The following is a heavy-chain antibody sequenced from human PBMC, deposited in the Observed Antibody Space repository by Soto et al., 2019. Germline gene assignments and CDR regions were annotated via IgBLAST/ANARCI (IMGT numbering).Heavy chain of an antibody. D-gene: IGHD5-12*01. V-gene: IGHV3-7*03. CDR3: VRDWRDGYDHSFNH. CDR1: GFTFNSYY. Sequence: EVQLVESGGGLVQPGGSLRLSCAASGFTFNSYYMSWVRQAPGGGLEWGANIKPEGSEKYYVDSVEGRFTITRDNARNSLYLQMNSLRAEDTAVYYCVRDWRDGYDHSFNHWGQGTPVTVSS. CDR2: IKPEGSEK. J-gene: IGHJ4*02.